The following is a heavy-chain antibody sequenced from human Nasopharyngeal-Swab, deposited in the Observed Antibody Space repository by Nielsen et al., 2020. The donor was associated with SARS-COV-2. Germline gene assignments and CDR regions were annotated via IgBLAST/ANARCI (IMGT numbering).Heavy chain of an antibody. D-gene: IGHD3-10*01. V-gene: IGHV1-8*01. CDR2: MNPNSGNT. CDR1: GYTFTSYD. J-gene: IGHJ5*02. Sequence: ASVKVSCKASGYTFTSYDINWVRQATGQGLEWMGWMNPNSGNTGYAQKFQGRVTMTRNTSISTAYMERSSLRSEDTAVYYCARGRYYYYGSGSYYGKFDPWGQGTLVTVSS. CDR3: ARGRYYYYGSGSYYGKFDP.